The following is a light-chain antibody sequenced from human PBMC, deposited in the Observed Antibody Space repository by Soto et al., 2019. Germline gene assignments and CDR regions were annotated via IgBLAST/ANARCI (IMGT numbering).Light chain of an antibody. V-gene: IGKV3-15*01. Sequence: EVLVTLSLSSLSVYQGERATLSCRASQSVSSDLAWYQQKPGQAPRLLIYGASTRATDIPATFSGSGSGTEYTLTISFLLQEEVGVHYWSPVKAWPPDTFGEGARLAIK. CDR2: GAS. J-gene: IGKJ4*01. CDR3: SPVKAWPPDT. CDR1: QSVSSD.